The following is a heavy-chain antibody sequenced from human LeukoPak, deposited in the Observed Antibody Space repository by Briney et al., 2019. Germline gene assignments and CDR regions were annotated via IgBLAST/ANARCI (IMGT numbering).Heavy chain of an antibody. J-gene: IGHJ3*02. CDR2: IKQDGGEK. Sequence: GGSLRLACAASGFTFSSYWMSWVRQAPGKGLEWVAKIKQDGGEKYYVDSVKGRFTISRDNAKISLSLQMNSLRAEDTAVYYCARVGGYYYDSSGYYWGAFDIWGQGTMVTVSS. CDR1: GFTFSSYW. V-gene: IGHV3-7*01. CDR3: ARVGGYYYDSSGYYWGAFDI. D-gene: IGHD3-22*01.